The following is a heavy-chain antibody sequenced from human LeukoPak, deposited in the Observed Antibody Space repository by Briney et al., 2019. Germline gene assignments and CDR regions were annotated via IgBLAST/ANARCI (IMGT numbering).Heavy chain of an antibody. CDR1: GGSISSGGYY. CDR2: IYYSGST. Sequence: SETLSLTCTVSGGSISSGGYYWSWIRQPPGKGLEWIGSIYYSGSTYYNPSLKSRVTISVDTSKNQFSLKLSSVTAADTAVYYCARVSSRQQLVRGIFDYWGQGTLVTVSS. CDR3: ARVSSRQQLVRGIFDY. V-gene: IGHV4-39*07. J-gene: IGHJ4*02. D-gene: IGHD6-13*01.